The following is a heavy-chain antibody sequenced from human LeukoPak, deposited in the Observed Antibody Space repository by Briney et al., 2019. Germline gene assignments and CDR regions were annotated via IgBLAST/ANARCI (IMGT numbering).Heavy chain of an antibody. CDR2: MWYDGTRE. Sequence: GGSLRLSCAASGFSLSTHGMHWVRQAPGKGLEWVAGMWYDGTREDYADPVKGRFTISRDLSKNTLNLQMNSLRVEDTAMFYCARDLSYGSLDFRGQGTLVTVSS. D-gene: IGHD1-26*01. CDR1: GFSLSTHG. J-gene: IGHJ4*02. CDR3: ARDLSYGSLDF. V-gene: IGHV3-33*01.